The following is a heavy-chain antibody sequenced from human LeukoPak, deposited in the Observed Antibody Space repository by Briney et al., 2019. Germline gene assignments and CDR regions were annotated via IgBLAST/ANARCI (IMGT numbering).Heavy chain of an antibody. CDR2: IGGSGGRT. V-gene: IGHV3-23*01. CDR1: GFTFSSYA. Sequence: PGGSLRLSCAASGFTFSSYAMTWVRQAPGKGLEWVSVIGGSGGRTYYADSVKGRFTISRDNSKNTLYLQMSSLRAEDTAVYYCAKDRGGGNLDFDYWGQGTLVTVSS. CDR3: AKDRGGGNLDFDY. J-gene: IGHJ4*02. D-gene: IGHD2-15*01.